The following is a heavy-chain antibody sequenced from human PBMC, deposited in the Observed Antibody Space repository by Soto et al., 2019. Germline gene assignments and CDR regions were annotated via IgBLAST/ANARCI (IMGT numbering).Heavy chain of an antibody. D-gene: IGHD6-19*01. CDR3: AKEDTSSGSLDY. Sequence: LRLSCAASGFPFGENAMSWVRQAPGKGLEWVSGISDSGATTYYADSVRVRFTISRDNSKNTLYLQMKSLRAEDSASYYCAKEDTSSGSLDYWGQGALVTVSS. CDR2: ISDSGATT. V-gene: IGHV3-23*01. CDR1: GFPFGENA. J-gene: IGHJ4*02.